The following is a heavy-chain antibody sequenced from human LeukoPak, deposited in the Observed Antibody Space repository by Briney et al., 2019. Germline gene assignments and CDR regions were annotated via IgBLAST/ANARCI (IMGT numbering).Heavy chain of an antibody. V-gene: IGHV4-61*02. Sequence: SQTLSLTCTVSGGSISSGSYYWSWIRQPAGKGLEWIGRIYTSGSTNYNPSLKSRVTISVDTSKNQFSLKLSSVTAADTAVYYCARDRLGLLLWGQGTLVTVSS. D-gene: IGHD3-22*01. CDR1: GGSISSGSYY. CDR2: IYTSGST. J-gene: IGHJ4*02. CDR3: ARDRLGLLL.